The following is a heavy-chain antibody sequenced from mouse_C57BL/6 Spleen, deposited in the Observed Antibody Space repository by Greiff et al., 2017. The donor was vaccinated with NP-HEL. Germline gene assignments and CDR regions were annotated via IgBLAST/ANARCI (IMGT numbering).Heavy chain of an antibody. CDR1: GYTFTDYY. CDR2: INPNNGGT. V-gene: IGHV1-26*01. J-gene: IGHJ1*03. Sequence: EVQLQQSGPELVKPGASVKISCKASGYTFTDYYMNWVKQSHGKSLEWIGDINPNNGGTSYNQKFKGKATLTVDKSSSTAYMELRSLTSEDSAVYYCAPRGEGYFDVWGTGTTVTVSS. CDR3: APRGEGYFDV.